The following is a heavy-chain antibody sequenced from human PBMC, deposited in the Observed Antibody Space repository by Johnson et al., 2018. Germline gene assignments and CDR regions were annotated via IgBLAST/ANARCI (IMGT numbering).Heavy chain of an antibody. D-gene: IGHD3-3*01. V-gene: IGHV3-23*04. CDR3: ANGQYYDFWSGYYRWFDP. J-gene: IGHJ5*02. CDR1: GFTFSSYW. CDR2: ISGSGGNT. Sequence: QLVESGGGLVQPGGSLRLSCAASGFTFSSYWMHWVRQAPGKGLEWVSAISGSGGNTYYADSVKGRFTISRDNSKNTLYLQMNSLRAEDTAVYYCANGQYYDFWSGYYRWFDPWGQGTLVTVSS.